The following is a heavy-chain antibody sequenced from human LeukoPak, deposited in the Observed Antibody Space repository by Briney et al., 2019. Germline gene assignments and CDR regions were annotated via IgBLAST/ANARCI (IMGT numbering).Heavy chain of an antibody. V-gene: IGHV1-69*13. D-gene: IGHD6-13*01. J-gene: IGHJ4*02. CDR2: IIPIFGTA. Sequence: GASVNVSCKASGGTFSSDAISWVRQATGQGLEGMGGIIPIFGTANYAQKFQGRVTITADESTSTAYMELSSLRSEDTAVYYCAREGIAAAAPDYWGQGTLVTVSS. CDR1: GGTFSSDA. CDR3: AREGIAAAAPDY.